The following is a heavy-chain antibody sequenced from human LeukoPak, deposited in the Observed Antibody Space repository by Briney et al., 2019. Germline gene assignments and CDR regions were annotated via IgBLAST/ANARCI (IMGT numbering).Heavy chain of an antibody. Sequence: PSETLSLTYTVSGGSISSSYWSWIRQPPGKGLEWIGYIYYSGSTNYNPSLKSRVTISVDTSKNQFSLKLSSVIAADTAVYYCARAVRDRGVILPWFDPWGQGTLVTVSS. D-gene: IGHD3-10*01. CDR1: GGSISSSY. V-gene: IGHV4-59*01. J-gene: IGHJ5*02. CDR3: ARAVRDRGVILPWFDP. CDR2: IYYSGST.